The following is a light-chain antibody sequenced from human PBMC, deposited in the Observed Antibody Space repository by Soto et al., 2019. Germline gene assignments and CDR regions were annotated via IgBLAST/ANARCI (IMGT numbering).Light chain of an antibody. V-gene: IGLV1-44*01. CDR2: TND. Sequence: HCVLKSPASGSGADRGRRRITYSEKSSHIGRNTVHWYQQLPGTAPNVLIYTNDKRPSGVPDRFSGSKSGTSASLAISGLQSEDEADYYGAAWHDSLKGHAFRTGTKFTVL. CDR1: SSHIGRNT. J-gene: IGLJ1*01. CDR3: AAWHDSLKGHA.